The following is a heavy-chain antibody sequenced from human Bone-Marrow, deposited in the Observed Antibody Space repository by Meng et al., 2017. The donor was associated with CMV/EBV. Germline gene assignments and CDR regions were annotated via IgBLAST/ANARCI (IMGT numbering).Heavy chain of an antibody. CDR1: GYTFTGYY. CDR3: ARIANGGWFDP. Sequence: ASVKVSCKASGYTFTGYYMHWVRQAPGQGLEWMGWINPNSGSTNYAQKFQGRVTMTRDTSISTAYMELSRLRSDDTAVYYCARIANGGWFDPWGQGTLVTVSS. CDR2: INPNSGST. J-gene: IGHJ5*02. D-gene: IGHD6-13*01. V-gene: IGHV1-2*02.